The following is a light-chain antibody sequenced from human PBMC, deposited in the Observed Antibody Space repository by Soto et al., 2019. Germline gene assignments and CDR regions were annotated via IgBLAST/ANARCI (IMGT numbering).Light chain of an antibody. CDR1: QSISSY. J-gene: IGKJ1*01. CDR3: QQSYSTPRT. CDR2: AAS. V-gene: IGKV1-39*01. Sequence: DIQMTQSPSSLSASVGDRVTITCRASQSISSYLNWYQQKPGKVPKLLIYAASSLQSGVPSRFSGSASGTDFTLTISSLQPEDFATYYCQQSYSTPRTFGQRTKVDI.